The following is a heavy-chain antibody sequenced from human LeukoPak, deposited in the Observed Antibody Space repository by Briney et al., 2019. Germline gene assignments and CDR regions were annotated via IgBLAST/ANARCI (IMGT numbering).Heavy chain of an antibody. CDR3: AVGATTPDY. D-gene: IGHD1-26*01. Sequence: SETLSLTCAVYGGSFSGYYWSWIRQPPGKGLEWIGEIDHSGSTNYNPSLKSRATISVDTSKNQFSLKLSSVTAADTAVYYCAVGATTPDYWGQGTLVTVSS. V-gene: IGHV4-34*01. CDR1: GGSFSGYY. CDR2: IDHSGST. J-gene: IGHJ4*02.